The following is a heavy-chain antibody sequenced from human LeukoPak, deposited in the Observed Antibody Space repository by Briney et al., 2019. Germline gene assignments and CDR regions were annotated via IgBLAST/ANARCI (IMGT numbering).Heavy chain of an antibody. J-gene: IGHJ4*02. CDR2: IYHGGST. V-gene: IGHV4-34*01. D-gene: IGHD4-11*01. CDR1: GGSFSGYY. Sequence: PSETLSLTCAVYGGSFSGYYWSWIRQPPGKGLEWIGEIYHGGSTNYNPSLKSRVTISVDTSKNQFSLKLSSVTAADTAVYYCARGKTVTNYYDYWGQGTLVTVSS. CDR3: ARGKTVTNYYDY.